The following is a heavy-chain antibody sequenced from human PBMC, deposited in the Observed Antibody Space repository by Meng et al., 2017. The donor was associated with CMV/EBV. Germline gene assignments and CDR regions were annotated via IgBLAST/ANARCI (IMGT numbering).Heavy chain of an antibody. Sequence: GGSLRLSCAASGFTFSSYEMNWVRQAPGNGLEWVSYISSSGSTIYYADSVKGRFTISRDNAKNSLYLQMNSLRAEDTAVYYCARGRRGCSSTSCYKYFDYWGQGTLVTVSS. CDR2: ISSSGSTI. D-gene: IGHD2-2*02. J-gene: IGHJ4*02. CDR3: ARGRRGCSSTSCYKYFDY. CDR1: GFTFSSYE. V-gene: IGHV3-48*03.